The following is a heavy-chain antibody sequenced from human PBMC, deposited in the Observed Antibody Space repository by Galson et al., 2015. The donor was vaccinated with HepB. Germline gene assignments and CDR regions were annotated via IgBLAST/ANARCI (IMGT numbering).Heavy chain of an antibody. J-gene: IGHJ6*02. Sequence: CAISGDSASSNSAAWNWIRQSPSRGLEWLGRTYYRSKWYNDYAVSVKSRITINPDTSKNQFSLQLNSVTPEDTAVYYCARERRRYYDFWSGYYTGYYYYGMDVWGQGTTVTVPS. D-gene: IGHD3-3*01. CDR2: TYYRSKWYN. CDR3: ARERRRYYDFWSGYYTGYYYYGMDV. CDR1: GDSASSNSAA. V-gene: IGHV6-1*01.